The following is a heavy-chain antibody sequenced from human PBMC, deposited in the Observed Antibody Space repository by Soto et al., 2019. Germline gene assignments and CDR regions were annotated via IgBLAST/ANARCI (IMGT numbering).Heavy chain of an antibody. V-gene: IGHV1-2*04. J-gene: IGHJ6*02. Sequence: ASVKVSCKASGYTFTGYYMHWVRQAPGQGLEWMGWINPNSGGTNYAQKFQGWVTMTRDTSISTAYMELSRLRSDDTAVYYCARFQPIVVVPAAINGYYYYYGMDVWGQGTTVTVSS. CDR3: ARFQPIVVVPAAINGYYYYYGMDV. CDR1: GYTFTGYY. D-gene: IGHD2-2*01. CDR2: INPNSGGT.